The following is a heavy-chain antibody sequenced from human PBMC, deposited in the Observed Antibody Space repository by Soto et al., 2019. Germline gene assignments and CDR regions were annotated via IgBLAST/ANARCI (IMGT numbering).Heavy chain of an antibody. J-gene: IGHJ6*02. Sequence: GGSLRLSCAASGFTFSSYSMNWVRQAPGKGLGWVSSISSSSSYIYYADSVKGRFTISRDNAKNSLYLQMNSLRAEDTAVYYCARGVDIVVVPAIYYYYYYGMDVWGQGTTVTVSS. CDR1: GFTFSSYS. V-gene: IGHV3-21*01. D-gene: IGHD2-2*03. CDR3: ARGVDIVVVPAIYYYYYYGMDV. CDR2: ISSSSSYI.